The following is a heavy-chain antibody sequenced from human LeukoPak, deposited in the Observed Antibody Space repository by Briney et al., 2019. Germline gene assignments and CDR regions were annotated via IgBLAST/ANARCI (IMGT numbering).Heavy chain of an antibody. V-gene: IGHV3-72*01. Sequence: GGSLRLSCAASGFTFSDHYIDWVRQAPGKGLEWVGRTRNKANRYTTEYAASVKARFTISRDDSKNSLYLQMNSLRTEDTAVYYCAREGYYDFWSGYLPGYYYYYMDVWGKGTAVTVSS. CDR3: AREGYYDFWSGYLPGYYYYYMDV. J-gene: IGHJ6*03. CDR1: GFTFSDHY. CDR2: TRNKANRYTT. D-gene: IGHD3-3*01.